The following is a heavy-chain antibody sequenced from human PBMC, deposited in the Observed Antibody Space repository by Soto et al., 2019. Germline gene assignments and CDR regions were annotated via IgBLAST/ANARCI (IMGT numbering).Heavy chain of an antibody. CDR1: GGSVKICTYF. Sequence: LPLTWTVHGGSVKICTYFWSWFRQPPGKGLEWIGFIHYSGSTNYNPSLKSRVTMSVDTSKNQFSLKLTSVNAADTAVDYCTRGGDAYKNGHWGQGTLVTVSP. CDR3: TRGGDAYKNGH. CDR2: IHYSGST. D-gene: IGHD2-21*01. V-gene: IGHV4-61*01. J-gene: IGHJ4*02.